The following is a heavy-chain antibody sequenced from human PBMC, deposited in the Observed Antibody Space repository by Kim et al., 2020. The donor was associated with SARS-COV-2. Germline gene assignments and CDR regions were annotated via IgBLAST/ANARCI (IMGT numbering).Heavy chain of an antibody. D-gene: IGHD6-13*01. V-gene: IGHV4-34*01. CDR3: ARSAAAATKAFDY. J-gene: IGHJ4*02. Sequence: SETLSLTCAVYGGSFSGYYWSWIRQPPGKGLEWIGEINHSGSTNYNPSLKSRVTISVDTSKNQFSLKLSSVTAADTAVYYCARSAAAATKAFDYWGQGTLVTVSS. CDR1: GGSFSGYY. CDR2: INHSGST.